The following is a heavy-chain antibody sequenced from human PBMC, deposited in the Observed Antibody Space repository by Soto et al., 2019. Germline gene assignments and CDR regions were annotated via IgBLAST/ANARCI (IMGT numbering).Heavy chain of an antibody. D-gene: IGHD3-10*01. CDR2: FYYSENT. V-gene: IGHV4-39*01. CDR3: ARGYASGDPFDY. CDR1: GGSISSKSYS. Sequence: PSETLSLTCSVSGGSISSKSYSWGWIRQPPGKGLEWIGTFYYSENTYYNPSLKSRVTISVDTSKNQFSLKLSSVTAADTAVYYCARGYASGDPFDYWGQGTLVTVSS. J-gene: IGHJ4*02.